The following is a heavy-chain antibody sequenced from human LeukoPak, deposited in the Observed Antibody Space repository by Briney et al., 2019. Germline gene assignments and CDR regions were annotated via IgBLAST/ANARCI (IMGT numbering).Heavy chain of an antibody. V-gene: IGHV3-21*01. Sequence: GGSLRLSCAASGFTFSSYAMNWVRQAPGRGLEWLSSISTGTSHTYYVDSVKGRFTISRDNAKNSLYLQMNSLRAEDTAVYYCAREGTVTTSYGMDVWGQGTTVTVSS. CDR3: AREGTVTTSYGMDV. CDR2: ISTGTSHT. CDR1: GFTFSSYA. D-gene: IGHD4-17*01. J-gene: IGHJ6*02.